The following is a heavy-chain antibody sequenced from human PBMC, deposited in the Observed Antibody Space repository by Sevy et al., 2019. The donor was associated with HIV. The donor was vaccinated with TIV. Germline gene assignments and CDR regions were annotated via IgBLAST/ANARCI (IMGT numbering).Heavy chain of an antibody. Sequence: GGSLRLSCAASGFTFSSYAMNWVRQAPGKGLQWVSAISGADSSTHYADSVKGRFTISRDNSKNTLYLQMNSLRAEDTAIYCCAKDVVVLIGDAFDIWGQGTMVTVSS. CDR3: AKDVVVLIGDAFDI. CDR2: ISGADSST. D-gene: IGHD3-22*01. V-gene: IGHV3-23*01. CDR1: GFTFSSYA. J-gene: IGHJ3*02.